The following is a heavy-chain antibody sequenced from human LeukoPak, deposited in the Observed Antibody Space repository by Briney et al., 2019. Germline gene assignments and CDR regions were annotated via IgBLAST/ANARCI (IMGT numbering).Heavy chain of an antibody. J-gene: IGHJ4*02. CDR3: ARADYGGRFDY. D-gene: IGHD4-23*01. Sequence: PSETLSLTCAVYGGSFSGYYWSWIRQPPGKGLEWIGEINHSGSTNYNPSLKSRVTISVDTSKNQFSLKLSSVTAADTAVYYCARADYGGRFDYWGQGTLVTVSS. V-gene: IGHV4-34*01. CDR2: INHSGST. CDR1: GGSFSGYY.